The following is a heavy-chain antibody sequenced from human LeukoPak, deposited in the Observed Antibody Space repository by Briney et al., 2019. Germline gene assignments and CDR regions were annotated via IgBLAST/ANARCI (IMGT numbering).Heavy chain of an antibody. Sequence: ASVKVSCKVSGYTLTELSMHWVRQAPGKGLEWMGGFDPEDGETIYAQSLQGRVTMTEDTSTDTAYMELSGLTSDDAAVYYCATDVTGTAPYDSWGQGTLVTVS. D-gene: IGHD1-1*01. J-gene: IGHJ4*02. CDR2: FDPEDGET. CDR3: ATDVTGTAPYDS. CDR1: GYTLTELS. V-gene: IGHV1-24*01.